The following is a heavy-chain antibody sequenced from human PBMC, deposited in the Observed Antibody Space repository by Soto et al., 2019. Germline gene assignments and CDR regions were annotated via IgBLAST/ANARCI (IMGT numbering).Heavy chain of an antibody. Sequence: PGGSLRLSCAASGFTFSSYGMHWVRQAPGKGLDWVAVIWYDGSYKYYADSVKGRFTISRDNSKNTLYLQMNSLRAEDTAVYYCAKAGYYYDSSMTPTGPYYYYGMDVWGQGTTVTVSS. CDR2: IWYDGSYK. D-gene: IGHD3-22*01. V-gene: IGHV3-30*02. J-gene: IGHJ6*02. CDR3: AKAGYYYDSSMTPTGPYYYYGMDV. CDR1: GFTFSSYG.